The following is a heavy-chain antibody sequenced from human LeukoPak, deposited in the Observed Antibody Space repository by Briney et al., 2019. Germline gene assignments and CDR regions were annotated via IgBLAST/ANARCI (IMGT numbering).Heavy chain of an antibody. CDR2: IIPIFGTA. V-gene: IGHV1-69*13. J-gene: IGHJ1*01. D-gene: IGHD6-19*01. Sequence: SVKVSCKASGYTFTSYGISWVRQAPGQGLEWMGGIIPIFGTANYAQKFQGRVTITADESTSTAYMELSSLRSEDTAVYYCARGHSSGWTGDFQHWGQGTLVTVSS. CDR1: GYTFTSYG. CDR3: ARGHSSGWTGDFQH.